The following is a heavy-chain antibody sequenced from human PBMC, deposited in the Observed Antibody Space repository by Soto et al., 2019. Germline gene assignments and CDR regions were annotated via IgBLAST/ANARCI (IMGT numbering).Heavy chain of an antibody. V-gene: IGHV4-30-2*01. CDR1: GGSISSGGYS. D-gene: IGHD2-2*01. J-gene: IGHJ4*02. Sequence: PSETLSLTCAVSGGSISSGGYSWSWIRQPPGKGLEWIGYMYHSGSTYYNPSLKSRVTISIDRSKNQFSLKLSSVTAADTAVYYCARVPDYWSPGILVTVPS. CDR3: ARVPDY. CDR2: MYHSGST.